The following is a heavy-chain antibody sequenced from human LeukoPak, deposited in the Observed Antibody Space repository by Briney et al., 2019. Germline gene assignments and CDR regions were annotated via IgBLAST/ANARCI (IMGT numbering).Heavy chain of an antibody. CDR2: IYYSGST. Sequence: PSETLSLTCTVSGGSVSSGSYYWSWIRQPPGKGLEWIGYIYYSGSTNYNPSLKSRVTISVDTSKNQFSLKLSSVTAADTAVYYCARGRGYSGYGFWGQGTLVTVSS. J-gene: IGHJ4*02. D-gene: IGHD5-12*01. V-gene: IGHV4-61*01. CDR3: ARGRGYSGYGF. CDR1: GGSVSSGSYY.